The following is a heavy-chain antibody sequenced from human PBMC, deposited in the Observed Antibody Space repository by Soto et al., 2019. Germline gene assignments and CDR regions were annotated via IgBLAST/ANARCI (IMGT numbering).Heavy chain of an antibody. J-gene: IGHJ6*02. CDR1: GFTFSSYA. D-gene: IGHD3-22*01. CDR3: ASDLGYYYDSSGSKSYYYGMDV. Sequence: GRSLRLSCAASGFTFSSYAMHWVRQAPGKGLEWVAVISYDGSNKYYADSVKGRFTISRDNSKNTLYLQMNSLRAEDTAVYYCASDLGYYYDSSGSKSYYYGMDVWGQGTTVTVSS. CDR2: ISYDGSNK. V-gene: IGHV3-30-3*01.